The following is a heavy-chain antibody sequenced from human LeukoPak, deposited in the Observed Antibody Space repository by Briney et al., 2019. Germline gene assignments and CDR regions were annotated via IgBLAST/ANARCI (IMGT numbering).Heavy chain of an antibody. CDR2: ISGSGGST. Sequence: GGSLRLSCAASGFTFSSYAMSWVRQAPGKGLEWVSAISGSGGSTHYADSVKGRFTISRDNSKNTLYLQMNSLRAEDTAVYYCAKRSITMVRGVTYYYGMDVWAKGPRSPSPQ. CDR3: AKRSITMVRGVTYYYGMDV. CDR1: GFTFSSYA. V-gene: IGHV3-23*01. D-gene: IGHD3-10*01. J-gene: IGHJ6*04.